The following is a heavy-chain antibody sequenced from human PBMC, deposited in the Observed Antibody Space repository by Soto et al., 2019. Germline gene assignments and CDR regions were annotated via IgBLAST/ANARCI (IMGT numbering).Heavy chain of an antibody. CDR1: GGSISSSSYY. J-gene: IGHJ5*02. CDR3: ATSNWFDP. Sequence: QLQLQESGPGLVKPSETLSLTCTVSGGSISSSSYYWGWIRQPPGKGLEWIGYIYYSGSNYYNPSLKRRVTISVDTSKNQFSLKLNSVTAADTAVYYCATSNWFDPWGQGTLVTVSS. V-gene: IGHV4-39*01. CDR2: IYYSGSN.